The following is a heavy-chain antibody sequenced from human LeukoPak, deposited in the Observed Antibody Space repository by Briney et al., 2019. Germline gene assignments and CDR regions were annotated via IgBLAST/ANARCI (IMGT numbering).Heavy chain of an antibody. CDR1: GFNVRGKY. CDR2: VYSAGTT. D-gene: IGHD2-15*01. CDR3: VSPLDADFGRFGS. J-gene: IGHJ4*02. Sequence: GGSLRLSCAVSGFNVRGKYMSWVRQAPGRGLEWVSIVYSAGTTYYTDSVKGRFTISRDNSRNTLNLQMNSLRAEDTAIYYCVSPLDADFGRFGSWGQGTPVTVSS. V-gene: IGHV3-66*01.